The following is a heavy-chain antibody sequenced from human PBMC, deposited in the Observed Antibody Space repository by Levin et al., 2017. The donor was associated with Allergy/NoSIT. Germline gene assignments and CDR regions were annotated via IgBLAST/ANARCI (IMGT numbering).Heavy chain of an antibody. J-gene: IGHJ3*02. V-gene: IGHV3-30*18. Sequence: GESLKISCAASGFTFSSYGMHWVRQAPGKGLEWVAVISYDGSNKYYADSVKGRFTISRDNSKNTLYLRMNSLRAEDTAVYYCAKDDFESTSSGWATWGAFDIWCQGTMVTVSS. CDR2: ISYDGSNK. CDR3: AKDDFESTSSGWATWGAFDI. D-gene: IGHD6-19*01. CDR1: GFTFSSYG.